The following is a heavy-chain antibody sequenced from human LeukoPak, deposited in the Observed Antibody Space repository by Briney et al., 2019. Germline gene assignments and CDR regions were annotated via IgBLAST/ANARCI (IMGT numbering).Heavy chain of an antibody. J-gene: IGHJ6*02. CDR2: IYYSGST. V-gene: IGHV4-31*03. Sequence: SETLSLTCTVSGGSISSGGYYWSWIRQHPGKGLEWIGYIYYSGSTYYNPSLKSRDTISVDTSKNQFSLKLSSVTAADTAVYYCARVVVVPAAIISYGMDVWGQGTTVTVSS. CDR1: GGSISSGGYY. D-gene: IGHD2-2*01. CDR3: ARVVVVPAAIISYGMDV.